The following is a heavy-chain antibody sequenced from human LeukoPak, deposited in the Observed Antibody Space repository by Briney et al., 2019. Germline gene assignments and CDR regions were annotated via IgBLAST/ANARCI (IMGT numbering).Heavy chain of an antibody. V-gene: IGHV3-23*01. D-gene: IGHD1-20*01. CDR3: AKTGNYNWNGFDY. CDR2: ISGSDGST. CDR1: GFTFSNYA. Sequence: GGSLRLSCAASGFTFSNYAMTWVRKAPGKGLEWVSTISGSDGSTFYADSVKGRFTISRDNSKNTLYLQMNSLRVEDSAVYYCAKTGNYNWNGFDYWGQGTLVTVSS. J-gene: IGHJ4*02.